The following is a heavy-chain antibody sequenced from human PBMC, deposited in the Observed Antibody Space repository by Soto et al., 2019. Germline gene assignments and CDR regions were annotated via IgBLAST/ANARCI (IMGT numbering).Heavy chain of an antibody. D-gene: IGHD3-3*01. CDR1: GFTFSSYA. J-gene: IGHJ4*02. CDR3: AKVYDFWSGPVDY. Sequence: PGGSLRLSCAASGFTFSSYAMSWVLQAPWKGLEWVSAISGSGGSTYYADPVKGRFTISRDNSKNTLYLQMNSLRAEDTAVYYCAKVYDFWSGPVDYWGQGTLVTVSS. CDR2: ISGSGGST. V-gene: IGHV3-23*01.